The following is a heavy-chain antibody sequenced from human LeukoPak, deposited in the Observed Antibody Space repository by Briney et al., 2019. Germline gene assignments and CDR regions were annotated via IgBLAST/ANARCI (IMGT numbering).Heavy chain of an antibody. V-gene: IGHV1-18*01. D-gene: IGHD6-13*01. J-gene: IGHJ5*02. CDR3: AKDDGSSQPNWFDP. Sequence: ASVKVSCKASGYTFTSYGISWVRQAPGQGLEWMGWISAYNGNTNYAQKLQGRVTMTTDTSTSTAYMELRSLRSDDTAVYYCAKDDGSSQPNWFDPWGQGTLVTVSS. CDR2: ISAYNGNT. CDR1: GYTFTSYG.